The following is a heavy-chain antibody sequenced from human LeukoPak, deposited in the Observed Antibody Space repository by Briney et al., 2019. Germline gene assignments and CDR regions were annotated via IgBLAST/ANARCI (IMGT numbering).Heavy chain of an antibody. Sequence: GGSLRLSCAASGFTVSSNHMSWVRQAPGKGLEWVSVIYSGGSTYYADSVKGRFTISRDNSKNTLYLQMNSLRAEDTAVYYCARGQYSGSYIEYFDYWGQGTLVTVSS. CDR2: IYSGGST. CDR1: GFTVSSNH. CDR3: ARGQYSGSYIEYFDY. D-gene: IGHD1-26*01. J-gene: IGHJ4*02. V-gene: IGHV3-53*01.